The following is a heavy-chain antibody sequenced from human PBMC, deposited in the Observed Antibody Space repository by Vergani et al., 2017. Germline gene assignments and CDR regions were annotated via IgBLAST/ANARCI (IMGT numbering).Heavy chain of an antibody. CDR3: ATGPQNWGFDY. Sequence: VPLVQSGAEVQKAGESLRISCKTSGYSFPRFWIGWVRQLPGKGLEWIGYIYPGDSDVRYNPSFQDHITISADSSISIAYLQWRSLKSSDTAVYYGATGPQNWGFDYWGQGTLVTVSS. D-gene: IGHD7-27*01. V-gene: IGHV5-51*01. CDR1: GYSFPRFW. J-gene: IGHJ4*02. CDR2: IYPGDSDV.